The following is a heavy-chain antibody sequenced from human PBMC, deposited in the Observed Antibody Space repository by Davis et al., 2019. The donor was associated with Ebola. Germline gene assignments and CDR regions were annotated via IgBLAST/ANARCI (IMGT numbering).Heavy chain of an antibody. CDR2: ISGSGGST. J-gene: IGHJ6*02. V-gene: IGHV3-23*01. D-gene: IGHD2-8*01. CDR3: AKTVYAIAYYYYGMDV. CDR1: VITFSSYA. Sequence: GESLKISCTDSVITFSSYAMTWVRQAPGKGLEWVSAISGSGGSTYYADSVKGRFTISRDNSKNTLYLQMNSLRAEDTAVYYCAKTVYAIAYYYYGMDVWGQGTTVTVSS.